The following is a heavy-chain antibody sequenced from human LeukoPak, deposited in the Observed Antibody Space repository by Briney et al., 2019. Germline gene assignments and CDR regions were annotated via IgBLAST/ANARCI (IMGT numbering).Heavy chain of an antibody. CDR1: GFTFSSYA. CDR2: ISYDGSNK. D-gene: IGHD2-15*01. V-gene: IGHV3-30-3*01. J-gene: IGHJ6*02. CDR3: ARDLIYCSGGSCYSANYYYYGMDV. Sequence: PGGSLRLSCAASGFTFSSYAMHWVRQAPGKGLEWVAVISYDGSNKYYADSVRGRFTISRDNSKNTLYLQMNSLSAEDTAVYYCARDLIYCSGGSCYSANYYYYGMDVWGQGTTVTVSS.